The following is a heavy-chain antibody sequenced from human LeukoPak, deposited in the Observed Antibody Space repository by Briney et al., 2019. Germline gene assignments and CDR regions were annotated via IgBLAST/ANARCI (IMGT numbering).Heavy chain of an antibody. J-gene: IGHJ4*02. CDR3: ASLHGDYENY. V-gene: IGHV4-38-2*01. D-gene: IGHD4-17*01. Sequence: SETLSLTCAVSGYSISSGYYWGWIRQPPGKGLEWIGSIYHSGGTYYNPSLKSRVTISVDTSKNQFSLKLSSVTAAATAVYYCASLHGDYENYWGQGTLVTVSS. CDR2: IYHSGGT. CDR1: GYSISSGYY.